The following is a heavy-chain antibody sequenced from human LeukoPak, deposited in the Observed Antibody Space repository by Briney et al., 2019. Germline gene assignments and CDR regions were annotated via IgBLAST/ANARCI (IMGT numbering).Heavy chain of an antibody. D-gene: IGHD1-26*01. Sequence: GGSLRLSCAASGFTFSRYWMHWVRQAPGKGLVWVSCIKSDGSSTSIADSAKGRFTISRDNAKNTVYSQMNSLRAEDTAVYYCVRDNRSYNFDYWGQGTLVTVSS. V-gene: IGHV3-74*01. J-gene: IGHJ4*02. CDR1: GFTFSRYW. CDR3: VRDNRSYNFDY. CDR2: IKSDGSST.